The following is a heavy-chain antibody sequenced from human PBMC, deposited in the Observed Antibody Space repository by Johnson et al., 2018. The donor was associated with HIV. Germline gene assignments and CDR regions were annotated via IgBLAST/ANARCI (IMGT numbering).Heavy chain of an antibody. Sequence: QVQLVESGGGLVKPGGSLRLSCAASGFTFSDYYMSWIRQAPGKGLEWVSYISSSGSTIYYADSVKGRFTISRDNSKNTLYLQMNSLRAEDTAVYYCARDLTRGYSPRGAFDIWGQGTMVTVSS. D-gene: IGHD5-18*01. J-gene: IGHJ3*02. CDR3: ARDLTRGYSPRGAFDI. CDR1: GFTFSDYY. CDR2: ISSSGSTI. V-gene: IGHV3-11*04.